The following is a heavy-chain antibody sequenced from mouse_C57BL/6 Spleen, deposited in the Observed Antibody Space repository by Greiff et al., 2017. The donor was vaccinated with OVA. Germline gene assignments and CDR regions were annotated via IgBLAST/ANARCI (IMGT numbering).Heavy chain of an antibody. CDR3: ARSIYYGSSYFDY. CDR1: GYTFTSYW. D-gene: IGHD1-1*01. CDR2: INPSNGGT. Sequence: VKLQQPGTELVKPGASVKLSCKASGYTFTSYWMHWVKQRPGQGLEWIGNINPSNGGTNYNEKFKSKATLTVDKSSSTAYMQLSSLTSEDSAVYYCARSIYYGSSYFDYWGQGTTLTVSS. V-gene: IGHV1-53*01. J-gene: IGHJ2*01.